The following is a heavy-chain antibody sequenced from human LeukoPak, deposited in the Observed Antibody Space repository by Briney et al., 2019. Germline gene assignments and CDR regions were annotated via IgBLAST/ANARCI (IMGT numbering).Heavy chain of an antibody. CDR3: ARVVRSSGTYNFDY. V-gene: IGHV3-48*01. CDR2: ISSSNRGSTTI. D-gene: IGHD6-13*01. CDR1: GFTFSTYS. J-gene: IGHJ4*02. Sequence: PGGSLRLSCAASGFTFSTYSMTWVRQAPGKGLEWISYISSSNRGSTTIYYADSLKGRFTISRDNAKNSLFLQMNSLRAEDTAVYYCARVVRSSGTYNFDYWGQGTLVTVSS.